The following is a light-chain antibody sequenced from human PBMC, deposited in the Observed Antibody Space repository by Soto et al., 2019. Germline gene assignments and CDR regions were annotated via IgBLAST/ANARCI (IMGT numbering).Light chain of an antibody. J-gene: IGKJ4*01. Sequence: DIQMTQSPSSLSASVGDRVTISCRASQSFSSYLNWYQQKPGKAPKLLIYAASSLQGGLPSRFSGSGSETDFTLTISSLQPEDFATYYCQQSYNTPLTFGGGTKVEIK. CDR2: AAS. V-gene: IGKV1-39*01. CDR1: QSFSSY. CDR3: QQSYNTPLT.